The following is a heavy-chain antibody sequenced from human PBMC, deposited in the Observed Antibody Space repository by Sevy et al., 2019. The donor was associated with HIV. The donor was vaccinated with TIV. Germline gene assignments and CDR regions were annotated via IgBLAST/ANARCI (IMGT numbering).Heavy chain of an antibody. CDR3: SSFGRLIIINDDTFEI. Sequence: SETLSLTCTVSGYSISIAYSWGWIRQPPGKGLEGIANIYQDGSTYYNPSLNSQVTISIDTSNNQFSRKLGSVTAADTAVDYCSSFGRLIIINDDTFEIWGQGTMVTVSS. CDR2: IYQDGST. J-gene: IGHJ3*02. CDR1: GYSISIAYS. D-gene: IGHD3-9*01. V-gene: IGHV4-38-2*02.